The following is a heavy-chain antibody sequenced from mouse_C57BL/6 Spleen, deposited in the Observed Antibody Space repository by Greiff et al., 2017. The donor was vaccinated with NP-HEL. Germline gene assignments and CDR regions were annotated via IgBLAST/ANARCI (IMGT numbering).Heavy chain of an antibody. CDR1: GFTFSSYA. D-gene: IGHD3-3*01. CDR2: ISDGGSYT. Sequence: EVQGVESGGGLVKPGGSLKLSCAASGFTFSSYAMSWVRQTPEKRLEWVATISDGGSYTYYPDKLKGRFTISRDNAKNNLYLQMSHLKSEDTAMYDCARDERGPGWCAYWGQGTLVTVSA. CDR3: ARDERGPGWCAY. J-gene: IGHJ3*01. V-gene: IGHV5-4*01.